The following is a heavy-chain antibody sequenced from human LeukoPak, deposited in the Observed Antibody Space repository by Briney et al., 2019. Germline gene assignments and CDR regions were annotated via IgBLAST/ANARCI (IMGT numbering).Heavy chain of an antibody. Sequence: SETLSLTCAVSGCSISSGYYWGWIRQPPGKGLEWIGSIYHSGSTYYNPSLKSRVTISVDTSKNQFSLKLSSVTAADTAVYYCARDSPGLLVPDYWGRGTLVTVSS. CDR3: ARDSPGLLVPDY. CDR2: IYHSGST. CDR1: GCSISSGYY. D-gene: IGHD2-8*02. J-gene: IGHJ4*02. V-gene: IGHV4-38-2*02.